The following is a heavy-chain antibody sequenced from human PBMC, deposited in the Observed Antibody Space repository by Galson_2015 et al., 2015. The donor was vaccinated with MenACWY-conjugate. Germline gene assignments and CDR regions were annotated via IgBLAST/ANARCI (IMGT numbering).Heavy chain of an antibody. CDR3: ARHDRTAPARSGAFDI. D-gene: IGHD2-2*01. CDR1: GGSISSSSYY. CDR2: IYYSGST. Sequence: LTCTVSGGSISSSSYYWDWIRQPPGRGLEWIGTIYYSGSTYYNSSLKSRVTISVDTPQNQFSLNLSSVTAADTAMYYCARHDRTAPARSGAFDIWGRGTMVTVSS. V-gene: IGHV4-39*01. J-gene: IGHJ3*02.